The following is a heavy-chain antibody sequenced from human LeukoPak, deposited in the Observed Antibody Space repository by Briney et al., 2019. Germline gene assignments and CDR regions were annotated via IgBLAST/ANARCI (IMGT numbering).Heavy chain of an antibody. CDR2: ISGSNSYI. CDR3: ARDEYSSSSGVRFFDY. D-gene: IGHD6-6*01. J-gene: IGHJ4*02. CDR1: GFTFNSYS. Sequence: GGSLRLSCAASGFTFNSYSMNWVRQAPGKGLEWVSSISGSNSYIYYADSVRGRFTISRDNAKNSLYLQMNSLRAEDTAVYYCARDEYSSSSGVRFFDYWGQGTLVTVSS. V-gene: IGHV3-21*01.